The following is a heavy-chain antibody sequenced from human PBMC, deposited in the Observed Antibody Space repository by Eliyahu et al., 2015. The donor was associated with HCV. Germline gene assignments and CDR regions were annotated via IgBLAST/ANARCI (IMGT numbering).Heavy chain of an antibody. CDR1: GFTFSSYG. V-gene: IGHV3-30*02. Sequence: QVQLVESGGGVVQPGGSLRLSCXASGFTFSSYGMHWVRQAPGKGLEWVAFIRYDGSNKYYADSVKGRFTISRDNSKNTLYLQMNSLRAEDTAVYYCAKEYSSSYRCFDYWGQGTLVTVSS. CDR2: IRYDGSNK. J-gene: IGHJ4*02. CDR3: AKEYSSSYRCFDY. D-gene: IGHD6-6*01.